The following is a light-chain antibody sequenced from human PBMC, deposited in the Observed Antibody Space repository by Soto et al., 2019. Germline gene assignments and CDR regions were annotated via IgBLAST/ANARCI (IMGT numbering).Light chain of an antibody. V-gene: IGKV3-20*01. J-gene: IGKJ5*01. CDR3: QQYGSSPIT. CDR2: GAS. CDR1: QSVSSSY. Sequence: EIVLTQSPGTLSLSPGERATLSCRASQSVSSSYSAWYQQKPGQAPRLLIYGASSRATGIPDRFSGSGSGTDFIFTFSRLEPEDFAVYYCQQYGSSPITFGQGTRLEIK.